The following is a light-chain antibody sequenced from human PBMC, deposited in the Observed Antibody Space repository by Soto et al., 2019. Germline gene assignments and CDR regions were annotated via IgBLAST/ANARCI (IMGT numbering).Light chain of an antibody. V-gene: IGKV3-20*01. CDR3: QQYGGSPRT. Sequence: PGERAALSFRASQSVNNYLAWYQQRPGQAPRLLISGASTRATGIPDRISGSGSGTDFTLTISRLEPEDFAVYYCQQYGGSPRTFGQGTKVDIK. CDR1: QSVNNY. CDR2: GAS. J-gene: IGKJ1*01.